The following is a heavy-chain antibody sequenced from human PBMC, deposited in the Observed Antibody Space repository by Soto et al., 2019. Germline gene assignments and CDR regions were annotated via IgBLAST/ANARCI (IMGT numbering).Heavy chain of an antibody. CDR1: GDSVSSNSAS. J-gene: IGHJ4*02. Sequence: SQTLSLTCAISGDSVSSNSASWNWIWQSTSRGLEWLGRTYYRSKWYNDYAVSVKSRITINPDTSKNQFSLQLNSVTPEDTAVYYCARDSYCSGGSCYYTIYYFDFWGQGSLVTVSS. V-gene: IGHV6-1*01. D-gene: IGHD2-15*01. CDR2: TYYRSKWYN. CDR3: ARDSYCSGGSCYYTIYYFDF.